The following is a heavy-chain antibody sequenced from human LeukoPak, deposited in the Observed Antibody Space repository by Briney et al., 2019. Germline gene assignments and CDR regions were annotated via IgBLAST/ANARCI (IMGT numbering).Heavy chain of an antibody. V-gene: IGHV4-4*07. D-gene: IGHD6-19*01. J-gene: IGHJ4*02. CDR3: ARVQFGAAGSFDC. CDR1: GGSISSYY. Sequence: PSETLSLTCTVSGGSISSYYWSWIRQPAGKGLEWIGRIYTSGRIDYNPSLRSRVAMSVDTSKNQFSLKMSSVTAADTAVYFCARVQFGAAGSFDCWGQGTLVTVSS. CDR2: IYTSGRI.